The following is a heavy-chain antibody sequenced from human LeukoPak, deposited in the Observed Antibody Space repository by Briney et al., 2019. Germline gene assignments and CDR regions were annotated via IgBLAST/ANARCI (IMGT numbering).Heavy chain of an antibody. CDR1: GFTFSSYA. CDR2: ISGSGGST. D-gene: IGHD3-10*01. CDR3: ASRAVYGSGSYWKPVDY. Sequence: PGGSLRLSCAASGFTFSSYAMSWVRQAPGKGLEWVSAISGSGGSTYYADSVKGRFTISRDNSKNTLYLQMNSLRAEDTAVYYCASRAVYGSGSYWKPVDYWGQGTLVTVSS. V-gene: IGHV3-23*01. J-gene: IGHJ4*02.